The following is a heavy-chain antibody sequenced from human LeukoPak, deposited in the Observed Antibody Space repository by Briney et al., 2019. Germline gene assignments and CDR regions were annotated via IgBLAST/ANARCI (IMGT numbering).Heavy chain of an antibody. D-gene: IGHD1-1*01. CDR2: ISRGGGST. V-gene: IGHV3-23*01. Sequence: GGSLRLSCAASGFTFSNSARCWARQAPGKGLEWVSGISRGGGSTYYADSVKGRFTISRDTSIDTLYLQMNSLRADDTAVYYCAKEVRPNDYWGQGTLVAVSS. J-gene: IGHJ4*02. CDR1: GFTFSNSA. CDR3: AKEVRPNDY.